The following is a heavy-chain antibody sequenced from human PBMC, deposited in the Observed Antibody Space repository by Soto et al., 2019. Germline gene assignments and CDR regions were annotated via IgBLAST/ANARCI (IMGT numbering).Heavy chain of an antibody. CDR1: GGTFSSYA. CDR3: ARGQGCISTSCYVDYYYYGMDV. CDR2: IIPIFGTA. J-gene: IGHJ6*02. V-gene: IGHV1-69*12. Sequence: QVQLVQSGAEVKKPGSSVKVSCKASGGTFSSYAISWVRQAPGQGLEWMGGIIPIFGTANYAQKFQGRVTITADESTSTAYMELSSLRSEDTAVYYCARGQGCISTSCYVDYYYYGMDVWGQGTTVTVSS. D-gene: IGHD2-2*01.